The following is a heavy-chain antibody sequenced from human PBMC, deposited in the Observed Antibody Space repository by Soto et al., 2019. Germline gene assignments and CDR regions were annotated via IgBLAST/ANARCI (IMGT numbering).Heavy chain of an antibody. Sequence: SVKVSCKTSGFTFSKSSVQWMRQARGQRLEWIGWVVVGSDNTRYAQNFQDRVTITRDMSTSTSYMELSSLTSEDTAVYFCAAEIDDYDDFNHCGEGTPVTVSS. J-gene: IGHJ5*02. D-gene: IGHD4-17*01. CDR2: VVVGSDNT. CDR1: GFTFSKSS. CDR3: AAEIDDYDDFNH. V-gene: IGHV1-58*01.